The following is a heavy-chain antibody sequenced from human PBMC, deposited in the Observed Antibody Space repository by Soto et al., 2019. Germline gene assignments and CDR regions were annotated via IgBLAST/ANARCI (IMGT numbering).Heavy chain of an antibody. CDR1: GFTFSSYG. D-gene: IGHD3-10*01. CDR3: ASLITMVRGVITSDAFDI. Sequence: QVQLVESGGGVVQPGRSLRLSCAASGFTFSSYGMHWVRQAPGKGLEWVAVIWYDGSNKYYADSMKGRFTISRDNSKNTLYLQMNSLRAEDTAVYYCASLITMVRGVITSDAFDIWGQGTMVTVSS. V-gene: IGHV3-33*01. CDR2: IWYDGSNK. J-gene: IGHJ3*02.